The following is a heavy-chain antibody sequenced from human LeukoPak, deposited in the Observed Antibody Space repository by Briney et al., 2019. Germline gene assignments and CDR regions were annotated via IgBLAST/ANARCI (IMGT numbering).Heavy chain of an antibody. Sequence: SETLSLTCTVSGGSISSYYWSWIRQPPGKGLEWIGYIYYSGSTNYNPSLKSRVTISVDTSKNQFSLKLSSVTAADTAVYYCARHGRLSWYGMDVWGQGTTVTVSS. D-gene: IGHD6-13*01. CDR3: ARHGRLSWYGMDV. J-gene: IGHJ6*02. CDR2: IYYSGST. CDR1: GGSISSYY. V-gene: IGHV4-59*08.